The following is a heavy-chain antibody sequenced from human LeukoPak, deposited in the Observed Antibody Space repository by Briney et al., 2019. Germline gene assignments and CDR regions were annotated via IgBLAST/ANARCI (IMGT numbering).Heavy chain of an antibody. V-gene: IGHV3-7*01. CDR3: SNGIYDRSY. Sequence: PGGSLRLSCVASGFTFTTYWMAWVRQAPEKGVEWVANIKQDGSEEYYADSVRGRFTISRDNAKNSLYLLMNSLRAEDTAVYYCSNGIYDRSYWGQGTLVTVSS. D-gene: IGHD2/OR15-2a*01. CDR2: IKQDGSEE. J-gene: IGHJ4*02. CDR1: GFTFTTYW.